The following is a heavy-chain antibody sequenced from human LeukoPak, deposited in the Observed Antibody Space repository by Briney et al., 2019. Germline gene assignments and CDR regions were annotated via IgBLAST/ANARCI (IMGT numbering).Heavy chain of an antibody. D-gene: IGHD4-11*01. CDR1: GFGFSNYW. CDR3: ARDRGYSNFDF. Sequence: GGSLRLSCAASGFGFSNYWMSWVRQAPGKGLEWVANMNEDGSEKNYVDSVKGRFTISRDNAQDSLYLQMNSLRAEDTAVYYCARDRGYSNFDFWGQGTLLTVSS. J-gene: IGHJ4*02. CDR2: MNEDGSEK. V-gene: IGHV3-7*01.